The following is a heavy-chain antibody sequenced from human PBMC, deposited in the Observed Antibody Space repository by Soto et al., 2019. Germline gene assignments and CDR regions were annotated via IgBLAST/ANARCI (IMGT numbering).Heavy chain of an antibody. J-gene: IGHJ6*02. Sequence: EVQLVESGGGLVQPGGSLRLSCAASGFTFSSYWMHWVRQAPGKGLVWVSRINSDGSSTSYADSVKGRFTISRDNAKNTLYLQMNSLRAEDTAVYYCARLLLNSSGWYVSYYYYGMDVWGQGTTVTVSS. CDR3: ARLLLNSSGWYVSYYYYGMDV. CDR2: INSDGSST. D-gene: IGHD6-19*01. V-gene: IGHV3-74*01. CDR1: GFTFSSYW.